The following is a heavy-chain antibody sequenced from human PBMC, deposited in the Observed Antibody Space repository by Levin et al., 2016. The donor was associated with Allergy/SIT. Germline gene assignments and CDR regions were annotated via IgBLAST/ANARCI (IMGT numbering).Heavy chain of an antibody. D-gene: IGHD2-15*01. V-gene: IGHV1-2*02. CDR1: GYTFTGYY. CDR3: ARDPGEVCSGGSCYAIDP. Sequence: ASVKVSCKASGYTFTGYYMHWVRQAPGQGLEWMGWINPNSGGTNYAQKFQGRVTITADKSTSTAYMELSSLRSEDTAVYYCARDPGEVCSGGSCYAIDPWGQGTLVTVSS. J-gene: IGHJ5*02. CDR2: INPNSGGT.